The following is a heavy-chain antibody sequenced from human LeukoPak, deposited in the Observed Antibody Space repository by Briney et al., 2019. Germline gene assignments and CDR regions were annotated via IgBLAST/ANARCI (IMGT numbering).Heavy chain of an antibody. J-gene: IGHJ4*02. V-gene: IGHV3-64*01. CDR3: ARDFSYGSGFDY. Sequence: GGSLRLSCAASGFSISSYALHWVRQAPGKGLQYVSGISNGGSIDYANSVKGRFTISRDNSKNTLYLQMGSLRPEDMAVYYSARDFSYGSGFDYWGQGILVTVSS. CDR1: GFSISSYA. D-gene: IGHD5-18*01. CDR2: ISNGGSI.